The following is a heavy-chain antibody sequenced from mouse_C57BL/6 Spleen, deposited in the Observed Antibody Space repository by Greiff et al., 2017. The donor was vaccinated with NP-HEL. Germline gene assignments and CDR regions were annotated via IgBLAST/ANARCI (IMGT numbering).Heavy chain of an antibody. V-gene: IGHV1-50*01. CDR1: GYTFTSYW. CDR3: ARGRGFDY. J-gene: IGHJ2*01. Sequence: VQLQQPGAELVKPGASVKLSCKASGYTFTSYWMQWVKQRPGQGLEWIGEIDPSDSYTNYNQKFKGKATLTVDTSSSTAYMQLSSLTSEDSAVYYCARGRGFDYWGQGTTLTVSS. CDR2: IDPSDSYT.